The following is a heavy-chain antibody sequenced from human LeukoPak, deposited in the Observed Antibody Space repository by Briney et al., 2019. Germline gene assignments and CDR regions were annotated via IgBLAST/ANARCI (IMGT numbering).Heavy chain of an antibody. CDR3: ARETKEYYGSGSYSSFDY. Sequence: SETLSLTCTVSGGSISSYYWSWIRQPPGKGLEWIGYIYYSGSTNYNPSLKSRVTISVDTSKNQFSLKLSSVTAADTAVYYCARETKEYYGSGSYSSFDYWGQGTLVTVSS. J-gene: IGHJ4*02. V-gene: IGHV4-59*01. CDR1: GGSISSYY. D-gene: IGHD3-10*01. CDR2: IYYSGST.